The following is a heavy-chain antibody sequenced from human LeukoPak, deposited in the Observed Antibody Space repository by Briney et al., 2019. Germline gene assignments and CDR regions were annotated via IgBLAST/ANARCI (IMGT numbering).Heavy chain of an antibody. CDR1: GFTFSSYA. V-gene: IGHV3-21*01. CDR3: ARDLGTFDY. J-gene: IGHJ4*02. Sequence: GGSLRLSCAASGFTFSSYAMSWVRQAPGKGLEWVSSISSSSSYIYYADSVKGRLTISRDNAKNSLYLQMNSLRAEDTAVYYCARDLGTFDYWGQGTLVTVSS. CDR2: ISSSSSYI.